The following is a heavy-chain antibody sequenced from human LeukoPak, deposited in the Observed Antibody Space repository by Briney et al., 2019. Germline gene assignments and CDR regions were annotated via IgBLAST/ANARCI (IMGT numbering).Heavy chain of an antibody. D-gene: IGHD4-17*01. CDR3: ARDVPYGDPRANWFDP. CDR2: IIPIFGTA. J-gene: IGHJ5*02. Sequence: ASVKVSCKASGGTFSSYAISWVRQAPGQGLEWMGGIIPIFGTANYAQKFQGRVTITADESTSTAYMELSSLRSEDTAVYYRARDVPYGDPRANWFDPWGQGTLVTVSS. CDR1: GGTFSSYA. V-gene: IGHV1-69*13.